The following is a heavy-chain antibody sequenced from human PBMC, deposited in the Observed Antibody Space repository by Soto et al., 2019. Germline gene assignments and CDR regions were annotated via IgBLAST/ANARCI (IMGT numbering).Heavy chain of an antibody. CDR3: AKTPLRYFDWSLGYFDY. CDR2: ISGSGGST. J-gene: IGHJ4*02. Sequence: GGSLRLSCAASGFTFSSYAMSWVRQAPGKGLEWVSAISGSGGSTYYADSVKGRFTISRDNSKNTLYLQMNSLRAEDTAVYYCAKTPLRYFDWSLGYFDYWGQGTQVTVSS. CDR1: GFTFSSYA. D-gene: IGHD3-9*01. V-gene: IGHV3-23*01.